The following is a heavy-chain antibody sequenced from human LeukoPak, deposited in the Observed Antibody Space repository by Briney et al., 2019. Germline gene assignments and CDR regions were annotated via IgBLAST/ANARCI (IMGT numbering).Heavy chain of an antibody. Sequence: GGSLRLSCAASGFTVSSNYMSWVRQAPGKGLEWVSYISSSSSTIYYADSVKGRFTISRDNAKNSLYLQMNSLRAEDTAVYYCARDQGSSDYWGQGTLVTVSS. CDR2: ISSSSSTI. V-gene: IGHV3-48*01. CDR1: GFTVSSNY. CDR3: ARDQGSSDY. J-gene: IGHJ4*02.